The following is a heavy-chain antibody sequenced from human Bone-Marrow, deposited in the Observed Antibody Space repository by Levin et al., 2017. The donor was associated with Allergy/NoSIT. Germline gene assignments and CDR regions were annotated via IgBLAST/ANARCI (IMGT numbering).Heavy chain of an antibody. D-gene: IGHD2-2*02. V-gene: IGHV3-74*01. CDR2: INSDGSST. CDR3: ARVSVPAAIFTVWWFDP. J-gene: IGHJ5*02. Sequence: PGGSLRLSCAASGFTFSSYWMHWVRQAPGKGLVWVSRINSDGSSTSYADSVKGRFTISRDNAKNTLYLQMNSLRAEDTAVYYCARVSVPAAIFTVWWFDPWGQGTLVTVSS. CDR1: GFTFSSYW.